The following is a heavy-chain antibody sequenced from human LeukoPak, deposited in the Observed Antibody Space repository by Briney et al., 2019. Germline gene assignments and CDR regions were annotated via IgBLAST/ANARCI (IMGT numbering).Heavy chain of an antibody. CDR3: ARASGYTRGWYDDAFDI. CDR2: ISSSSSYK. Sequence: GGSLRLSCAASGFTFSSYSMNWVRQAPGKGLEWVSSISSSSSYKYFADSVKGRFTITRDNAKNSLYLQMNSLRAEDTAVYYCARASGYTRGWYDDAFDIWGQGTMVTVSS. V-gene: IGHV3-21*01. D-gene: IGHD6-19*01. J-gene: IGHJ3*02. CDR1: GFTFSSYS.